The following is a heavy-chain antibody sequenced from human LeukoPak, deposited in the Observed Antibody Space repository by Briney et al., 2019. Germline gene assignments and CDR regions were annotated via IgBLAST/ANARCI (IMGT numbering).Heavy chain of an antibody. Sequence: SETLSLTCTVSGGSISSYYWSWIRQPPGKGLEWIGYIYYSGSTNYNPSLKSRVTISVDTSKNQFSLKLSSVTAADTAVYYCARGASGTLYDAFDIWGRGTMVTVSS. CDR2: IYYSGST. V-gene: IGHV4-59*01. CDR3: ARGASGTLYDAFDI. J-gene: IGHJ3*02. CDR1: GGSISSYY. D-gene: IGHD1-26*01.